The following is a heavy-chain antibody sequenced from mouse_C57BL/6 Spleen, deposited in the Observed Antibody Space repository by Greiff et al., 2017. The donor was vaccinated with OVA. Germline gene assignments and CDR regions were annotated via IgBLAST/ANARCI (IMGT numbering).Heavy chain of an antibody. D-gene: IGHD2-4*01. V-gene: IGHV1-52*01. CDR1: GYTFTSYW. CDR2: IDRSDSET. CDR3: ARAKDYDGVDY. J-gene: IGHJ2*01. Sequence: QVQLQQPGAELVRPGSSVKLSCKASGYTFTSYWMHWVKQRPIQGLEWIGNIDRSDSETHYNQKFKDKATLTVDKSSSTAYMQLSSLTSEDSAVYYCARAKDYDGVDYWGQGTTLTVSS.